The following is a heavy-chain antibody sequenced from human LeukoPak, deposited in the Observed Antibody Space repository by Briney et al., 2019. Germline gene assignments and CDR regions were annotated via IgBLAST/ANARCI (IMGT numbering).Heavy chain of an antibody. D-gene: IGHD4-11*01. CDR1: GGSISSYY. CDR2: IYTSGST. V-gene: IGHV4-4*09. CDR3: ARLYSNYDY. Sequence: PSETLSLTCTVSGGSISSYYWSWIRQPPGKGLEWIGYIYTSGSTNYNPSLKSRVTISVDTSKNQFSLKLSSVTAADAAVYYCARLYSNYDYWGQGTLVTVSS. J-gene: IGHJ4*02.